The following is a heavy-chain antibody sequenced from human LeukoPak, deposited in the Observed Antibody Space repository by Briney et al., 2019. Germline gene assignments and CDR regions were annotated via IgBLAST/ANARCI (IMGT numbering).Heavy chain of an antibody. V-gene: IGHV4-31*03. D-gene: IGHD3-22*01. CDR3: ARARDSSGYWGGYYFDY. CDR2: IHDRGST. J-gene: IGHJ4*02. Sequence: SETLSLTCTVSGGSIGSGGYYWAWIRQLPGKGLEWIGYIHDRGSTTYSPSLKSRLTISIDTSKNQFSLKLSSVTAADTAVYYCARARDSSGYWGGYYFDYWGQGTLVTVSS. CDR1: GGSIGSGGYY.